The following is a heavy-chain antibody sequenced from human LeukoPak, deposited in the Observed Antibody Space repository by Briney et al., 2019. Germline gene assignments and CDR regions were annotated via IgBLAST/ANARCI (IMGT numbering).Heavy chain of an antibody. J-gene: IGHJ5*02. V-gene: IGHV1-18*01. CDR3: VRDHCSGAGCPREDWFDP. CDR1: GYTFTTYG. Sequence: GASVKVSYKASGYTFTTYGISWVRQAPGHGLQWVGWISGYNDDTNYGQSLQGRVTMTIDTSTSTAYMELRSLRPDDTAMYYCVRDHCSGAGCPREDWFDPWSQGTLVTVSS. CDR2: ISGYNDDT. D-gene: IGHD2-15*01.